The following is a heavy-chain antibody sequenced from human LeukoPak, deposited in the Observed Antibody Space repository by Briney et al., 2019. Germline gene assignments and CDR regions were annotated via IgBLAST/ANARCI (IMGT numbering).Heavy chain of an antibody. CDR2: INPNSGGT. V-gene: IGHV1-2*06. D-gene: IGHD2-15*01. CDR3: ARACSGGSCYSDNWFDP. Sequence: ASVKVSCKASGYTFTSYDINWVRQATGQGLEWMGRINPNSGGTDYAQKFKDRITMTRDTSISTAYMELSRLRSDDTAVYYCARACSGGSCYSDNWFDPWGQGTLVTVSS. J-gene: IGHJ5*02. CDR1: GYTFTSYD.